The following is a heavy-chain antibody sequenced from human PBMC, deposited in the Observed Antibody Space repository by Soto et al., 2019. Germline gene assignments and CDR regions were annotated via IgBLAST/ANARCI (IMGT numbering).Heavy chain of an antibody. CDR3: ARELIYYDFWSGYVNWFDP. Sequence: ASVKVSCKASGYTFTSYAMHWVRQAPGQRLEWMGWINAGNGNTKYSQKFQGRVTITRDTSASTAYMELSSLRSEDTAVYYCARELIYYDFWSGYVNWFDPWGQGTLVTVPQ. CDR1: GYTFTSYA. CDR2: INAGNGNT. D-gene: IGHD3-3*01. V-gene: IGHV1-3*01. J-gene: IGHJ5*02.